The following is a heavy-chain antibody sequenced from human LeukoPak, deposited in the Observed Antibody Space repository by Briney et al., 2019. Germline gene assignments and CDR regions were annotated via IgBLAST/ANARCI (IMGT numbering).Heavy chain of an antibody. V-gene: IGHV1-2*02. Sequence: ASVKVSCKASGYTFTGYYIHWVRQAPGQGLELMGWINPNNGGTNYAQKFQGRVTMTRDTSISTAYVELSRLRSDDTAVYYCARSSRPCSGGSCYLYSYYYHNMDVWGKGTTVTISS. CDR2: INPNNGGT. CDR1: GYTFTGYY. D-gene: IGHD2-15*01. J-gene: IGHJ6*03. CDR3: ARSSRPCSGGSCYLYSYYYHNMDV.